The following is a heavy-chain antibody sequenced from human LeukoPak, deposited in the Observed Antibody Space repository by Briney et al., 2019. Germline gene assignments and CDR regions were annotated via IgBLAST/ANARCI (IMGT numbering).Heavy chain of an antibody. CDR2: VKTKADGGTR. V-gene: IGHV3-15*01. D-gene: IGHD1-26*01. CDR3: TSDPRIGRYFDY. J-gene: IGHJ4*02. CDR1: GFTFNNAW. Sequence: GGSLRLSCAASGFTFNNAWMNWVRRVPGKGLEWVGRVKTKADGGTRDYAAPVEGRFTISRDDSENTLYLQMDSLKTEDTAVYYCTSDPRIGRYFDYWGQGTLVTVSS.